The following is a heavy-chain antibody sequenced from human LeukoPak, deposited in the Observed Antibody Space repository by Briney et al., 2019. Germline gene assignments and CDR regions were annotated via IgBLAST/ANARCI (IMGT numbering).Heavy chain of an antibody. CDR3: AKWGDIVVVPAAYGGFDY. Sequence: PGGSLRLSCAASGFTFSSYAMSWVRQAPGKGLEWVSAISGSGGSTYYADSVKGRFTISRDNSKNTLYLQMNSLRAEDTAVYYCAKWGDIVVVPAAYGGFDYWGQGTVVTVSS. D-gene: IGHD2-2*01. V-gene: IGHV3-23*01. J-gene: IGHJ4*02. CDR1: GFTFSSYA. CDR2: ISGSGGST.